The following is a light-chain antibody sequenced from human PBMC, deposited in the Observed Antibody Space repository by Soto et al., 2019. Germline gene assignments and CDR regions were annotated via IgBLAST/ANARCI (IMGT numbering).Light chain of an antibody. Sequence: EIVMTQSPATLSVSPGEGATLSCRASQSVSSNLAWYQQKPGQAPRLLIYGASSRATGIPDRFSGSGSGTDFTLTISRLEPEDFAVYYCQQYGSSLITFGQGTRLEI. CDR3: QQYGSSLIT. J-gene: IGKJ5*01. CDR1: QSVSSN. V-gene: IGKV3-20*01. CDR2: GAS.